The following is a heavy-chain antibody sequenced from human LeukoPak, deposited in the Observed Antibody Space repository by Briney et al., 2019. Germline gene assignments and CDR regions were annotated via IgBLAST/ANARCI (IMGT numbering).Heavy chain of an antibody. CDR1: GFTISSNY. CDR2: IYSGGST. CDR3: ARVGVTYYYDSSGYYSD. D-gene: IGHD3-22*01. Sequence: GGSLRLSCAASGFTISSNYMSWVRQAPGKGLEWVSVIYSGGSTYYADSVKGRFTVSRDDAKNSLYLQMNSLRAEDTAVYYCARVGVTYYYDSSGYYSDWGQGTLVTVSS. J-gene: IGHJ4*02. V-gene: IGHV3-66*01.